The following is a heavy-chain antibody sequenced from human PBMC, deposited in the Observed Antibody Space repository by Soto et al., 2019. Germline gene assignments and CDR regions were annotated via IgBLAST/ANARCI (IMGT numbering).Heavy chain of an antibody. D-gene: IGHD3-22*01. V-gene: IGHV5-51*03. J-gene: IGHJ4*02. CDR3: ARFGSTYYYDSSGQSPDY. CDR2: IYPGDSDT. CDR1: GYSFTSYW. Sequence: GESLKISCKGSGYSFTSYWIGWVRQMPGKGLEWMGIIYPGDSDTRYSPSFQGQVTISADKSISTAYLQWSSLKASDTAMYYCARFGSTYYYDSSGQSPDYWGQGTLVTVSS.